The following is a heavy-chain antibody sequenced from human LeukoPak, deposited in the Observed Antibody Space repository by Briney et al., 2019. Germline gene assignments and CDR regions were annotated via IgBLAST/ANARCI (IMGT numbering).Heavy chain of an antibody. CDR1: GFTFSSYW. D-gene: IGHD3-3*01. J-gene: IGHJ6*02. Sequence: GGSLRLSCAASGFTFSSYWMHWVRQAPGRGLVWVSRINSDGSSTSYADSVKGRFTISRDNAKNTLCLQMNSLRAEDTAVYYCARGLGDFVVVINYYYYGMDVWGQGTTVTVSS. CDR3: ARGLGDFVVVINYYYYGMDV. V-gene: IGHV3-74*01. CDR2: INSDGSST.